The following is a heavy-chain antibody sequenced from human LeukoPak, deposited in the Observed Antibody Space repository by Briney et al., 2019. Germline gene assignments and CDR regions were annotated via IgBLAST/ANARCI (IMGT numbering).Heavy chain of an antibody. V-gene: IGHV3-33*01. Sequence: SGGSLRLSCAASGFTFSSYGMRWVRQAPGKGLEWVAVIWYDGSNKYYADSVKGRFTISRDNSKNPLYLQMNSLRAEDTAVYYCARELFDSYGMDVWGQGTTVTVSS. D-gene: IGHD3-3*01. CDR2: IWYDGSNK. J-gene: IGHJ6*02. CDR3: ARELFDSYGMDV. CDR1: GFTFSSYG.